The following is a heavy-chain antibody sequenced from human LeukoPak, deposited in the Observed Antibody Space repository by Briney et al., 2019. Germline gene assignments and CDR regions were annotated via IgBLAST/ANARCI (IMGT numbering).Heavy chain of an antibody. CDR1: GFTFSNAW. J-gene: IGHJ3*02. D-gene: IGHD2-2*01. CDR3: ARDSSWAFDI. CDR2: ISTSDSTI. Sequence: PGGSLRLSCAASGFTFSNAWMNWVRQAPGKGLEWVSFISTSDSTIYYADSVKGRFTISRDNAKNSLYLQMNSLRAEDTAVYYCARDSSWAFDIWGQGTMVTVSS. V-gene: IGHV3-48*01.